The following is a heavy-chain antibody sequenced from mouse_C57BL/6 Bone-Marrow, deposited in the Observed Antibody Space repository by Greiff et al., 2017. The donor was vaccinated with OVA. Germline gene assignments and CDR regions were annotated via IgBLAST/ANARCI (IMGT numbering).Heavy chain of an antibody. J-gene: IGHJ2*01. CDR3: ARQGLWPYYFDY. CDR1: GFTFSDYG. V-gene: IGHV5-15*01. D-gene: IGHD1-1*02. CDR2: ISNLAYSI. Sequence: EVKLMESGGGLVQPGGSLKLSCAASGFTFSDYGMAWVRQAPRKGPEWVAFISNLAYSIYYADTVTGRFTISRENAKNTLYLEMSSLRSEDTAMYYCARQGLWPYYFDYWGQGTTLTVSS.